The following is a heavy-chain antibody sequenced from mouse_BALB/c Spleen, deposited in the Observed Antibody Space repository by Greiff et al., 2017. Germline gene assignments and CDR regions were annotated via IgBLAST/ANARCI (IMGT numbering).Heavy chain of an antibody. CDR3: ARGWFAY. CDR1: GFTFTVYY. J-gene: IGHJ3*01. CDR2: IRNKANGYTT. V-gene: IGHV7-3*02. Sequence: DVQLVESGGGLVQPGGSLRLSCATSGFTFTVYYMSWVRQPPGKALEWLGFIRNKANGYTTEYSASVKGRFTISRDNSQSILYLQMNTLRAEDSATYYCARGWFAYWGQGTLVTVSA.